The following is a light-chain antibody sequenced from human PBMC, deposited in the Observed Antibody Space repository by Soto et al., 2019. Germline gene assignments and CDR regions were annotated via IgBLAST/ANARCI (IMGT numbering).Light chain of an antibody. CDR1: QGISDY. CDR2: AAS. J-gene: IGKJ3*01. V-gene: IGKV1-27*01. CDR3: QQYDNAPHT. Sequence: DIQMTQSPSSLSASVGDRVTVTCRASQGISDYLAWYQQRPGKVPKLLIYAASTLQSGFPSRFSGSGSGTDFTLTISSLQPEELATYYCQQYDNAPHTCGPGTKVDIK.